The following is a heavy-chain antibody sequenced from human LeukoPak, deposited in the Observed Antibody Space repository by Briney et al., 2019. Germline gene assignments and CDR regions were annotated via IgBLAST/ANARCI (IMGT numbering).Heavy chain of an antibody. CDR2: INHSGST. Sequence: PSETLSLTCAVYGGSFSGYYWSWIRQPPGKGLEWIGEINHSGSTNYNPSLKSRVTISVDTSKNQFSLKLSSVTAADTAVYYCASAYGSGRSIYYFDYWGQGTLVTVSS. D-gene: IGHD3-10*01. J-gene: IGHJ4*02. V-gene: IGHV4-34*01. CDR1: GGSFSGYY. CDR3: ASAYGSGRSIYYFDY.